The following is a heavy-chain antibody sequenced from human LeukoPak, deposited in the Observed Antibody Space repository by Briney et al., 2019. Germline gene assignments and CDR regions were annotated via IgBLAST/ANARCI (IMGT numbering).Heavy chain of an antibody. CDR1: GGSISSSSYY. CDR3: ARACSSTSCYVRYAFDI. D-gene: IGHD2-2*01. Sequence: SETLSLTCTVSGGSISSSSYYWGWIRQPPGKGLEWIGSIYYSGSTYYNPSLKSRVTISVDTSKNQFSLKLSSVTAADTAVYYCARACSSTSCYVRYAFDIWGQGTMVTVSS. CDR2: IYYSGST. J-gene: IGHJ3*02. V-gene: IGHV4-39*07.